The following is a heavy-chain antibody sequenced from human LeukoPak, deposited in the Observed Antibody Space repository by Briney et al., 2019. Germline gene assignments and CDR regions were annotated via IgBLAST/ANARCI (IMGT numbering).Heavy chain of an antibody. D-gene: IGHD3-3*01. Sequence: GASVKVSCKASGYTFTSYGISWVRQAPGQGREWMGWISAYNGNTNYAQKLQGRVTMTTDTSTSTAYMELRSLRSDDTAVYYCARDPLYYDFWSGYYTGPHDYWGQGTLVTVSS. CDR1: GYTFTSYG. J-gene: IGHJ4*02. CDR2: ISAYNGNT. V-gene: IGHV1-18*01. CDR3: ARDPLYYDFWSGYYTGPHDY.